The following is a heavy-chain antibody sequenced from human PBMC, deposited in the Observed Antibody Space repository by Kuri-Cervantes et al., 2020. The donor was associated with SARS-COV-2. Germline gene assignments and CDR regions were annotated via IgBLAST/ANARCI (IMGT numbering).Heavy chain of an antibody. CDR3: AREYSSSSGKGFDY. D-gene: IGHD6-6*01. CDR1: GGSITGYY. Sequence: PETLSLTCTVSGGSITGYYWSWIRQTPGKGLEWIGYIYYSGSTNYNPSLKSRVTISVDTSKNQFSLKLSSVTAADTAVYYCAREYSSSSGKGFDYWGQGTLVTVS. V-gene: IGHV4-59*01. J-gene: IGHJ4*02. CDR2: IYYSGST.